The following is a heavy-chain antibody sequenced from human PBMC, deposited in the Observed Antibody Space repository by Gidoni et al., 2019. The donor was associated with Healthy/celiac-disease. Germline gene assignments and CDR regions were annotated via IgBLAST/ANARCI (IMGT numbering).Heavy chain of an antibody. V-gene: IGHV4-34*01. J-gene: IGHJ5*02. Sequence: QVQLQQWGAGLLKPSETLSLTCAVYVGSFSGYYWSWIRQPPGKGLEWIGEINHSGSTHYNPSLKSRVTISVDTSKNQFSLKLSSVTAADTAVYYCARAATPLSGRQTTVNWFDPWGQGTLVTVSS. CDR1: VGSFSGYY. CDR2: INHSGST. D-gene: IGHD1-26*01. CDR3: ARAATPLSGRQTTVNWFDP.